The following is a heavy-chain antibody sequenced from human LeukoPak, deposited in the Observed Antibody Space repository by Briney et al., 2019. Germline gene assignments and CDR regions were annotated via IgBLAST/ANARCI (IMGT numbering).Heavy chain of an antibody. D-gene: IGHD1-1*01. CDR1: GYTFTGYY. CDR3: VRDSPASELDLDY. V-gene: IGHV1-2*04. CDR2: INPNSGGT. Sequence: ASVKVSCKASGYTFTGYYMHWVRQAPGQGLEWMGWINPNSGGTNYAQKFQGWVTMTRDTSISTAYMELSRLRSDDTAVYYCVRDSPASELDLDYWGQGSLVTVSS. J-gene: IGHJ4*02.